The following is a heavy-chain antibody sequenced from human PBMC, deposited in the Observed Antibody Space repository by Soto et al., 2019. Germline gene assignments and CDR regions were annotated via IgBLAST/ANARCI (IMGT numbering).Heavy chain of an antibody. D-gene: IGHD3-16*02. CDR2: IKSKTDGGTT. V-gene: IGHV3-15*01. Sequence: GGSLRLSCAASGFTFSNAWMSWVRQAPGKGLEWVGRIKSKTDGGTTDYAAPVKGRFTISKHDSKNTLYLQMNSLKTGDTAVYYCTTVLDWKDYEYIWGSYRSQPGSPYPTPNYYYYYYMDVWGKGTTVTVSS. J-gene: IGHJ6*03. CDR3: TTVLDWKDYEYIWGSYRSQPGSPYPTPNYYYYYYMDV. CDR1: GFTFSNAW.